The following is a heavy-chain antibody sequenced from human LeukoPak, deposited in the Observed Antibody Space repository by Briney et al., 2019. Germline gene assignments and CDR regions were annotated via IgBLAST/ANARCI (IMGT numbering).Heavy chain of an antibody. D-gene: IGHD3-22*01. J-gene: IGHJ4*02. CDR1: GYTFSSYY. CDR3: ASNYDSSGYYYFDY. CDR2: INPTGDST. V-gene: IGHV1-46*01. Sequence: ASVKVSCKASGYTFSSYYMHWVRQAPGQGLEWVGLINPTGDSTNYAQNFRGRVTMTRDTSTSTVYMDLSSLRSEDTAVYYCASNYDSSGYYYFDYWGQGTLVTVSS.